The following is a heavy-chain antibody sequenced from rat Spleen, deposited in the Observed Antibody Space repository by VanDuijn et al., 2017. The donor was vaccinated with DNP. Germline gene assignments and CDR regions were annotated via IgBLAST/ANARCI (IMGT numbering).Heavy chain of an antibody. J-gene: IGHJ1*01. Sequence: EVQLVESGGDLVQPGRSLKLSCAASGFTFSNFYMAWVRQAPKKGLEWVAAISPSGSSTYYPDSVKGRFTISRDDAKSSLYLQMNSLKSEDTATYYCARGSSSIYWYFDFWGPGTMVTVSS. CDR2: ISPSGSST. D-gene: IGHD1-2*01. V-gene: IGHV5-25*01. CDR3: ARGSSSIYWYFDF. CDR1: GFTFSNFY.